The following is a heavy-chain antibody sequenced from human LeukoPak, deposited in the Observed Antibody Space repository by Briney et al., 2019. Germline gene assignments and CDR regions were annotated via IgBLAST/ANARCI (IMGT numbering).Heavy chain of an antibody. Sequence: GGPLKLSGAAPGFTFIPLAMPGSGQAPGKGLEGVSKITDDGYNTYSADSVKGRITFSRDNSKNTLSLQLRSLRAEDTAVYYCAKDLSYTSGASDHWGQGTLVTVSS. CDR3: AKDLSYTSGASDH. J-gene: IGHJ4*02. CDR1: GFTFIPLA. V-gene: IGHV3-23*01. D-gene: IGHD6-19*01. CDR2: ITDDGYNT.